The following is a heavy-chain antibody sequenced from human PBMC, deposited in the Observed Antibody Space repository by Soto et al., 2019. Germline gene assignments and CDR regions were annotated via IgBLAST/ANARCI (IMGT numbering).Heavy chain of an antibody. Sequence: GGSLRLSCAASGITFSSYAMSWVRQAPGKGLEWVSAISGSGGSTYYADSVKGRFTISRDNSKNTLYLQMNSLRAEDTAVYYCAKDSRLSEMATIRGYFDYWGQGTLVTVSS. D-gene: IGHD5-12*01. CDR2: ISGSGGST. J-gene: IGHJ4*02. CDR3: AKDSRLSEMATIRGYFDY. V-gene: IGHV3-23*01. CDR1: GITFSSYA.